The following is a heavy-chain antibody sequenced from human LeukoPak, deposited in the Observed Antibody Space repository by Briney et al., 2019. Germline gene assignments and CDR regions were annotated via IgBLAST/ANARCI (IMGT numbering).Heavy chain of an antibody. CDR1: GGSISGSSNY. CDR3: ARHFEQQLVKPFDY. Sequence: HPSETLSLTCTVSGGSISGSSNYWGWIRQPPGKGLEWIGSIYYSGSTYYNPSLKSRVTISVDTSKNQLSLKLSSVTAADTAVYYCARHFEQQLVKPFDYWGQGTLVTVSS. D-gene: IGHD6-13*01. J-gene: IGHJ4*02. V-gene: IGHV4-39*01. CDR2: IYYSGST.